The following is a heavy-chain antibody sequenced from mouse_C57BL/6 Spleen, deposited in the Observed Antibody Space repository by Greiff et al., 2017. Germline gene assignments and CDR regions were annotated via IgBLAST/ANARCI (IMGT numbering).Heavy chain of an antibody. V-gene: IGHV1-80*01. Sequence: QVQLQQSGAELVTPGASVKISCKASGYAFSSYWMNWVKQRPGKGLEWIGQIYPGDGDTNYNGKFKGKATLTADKSSRTAYMQLSSLTSEDSAVYCCARGYDGYYQLDYWGQGTTLTVSS. D-gene: IGHD2-3*01. J-gene: IGHJ2*01. CDR1: GYAFSSYW. CDR2: IYPGDGDT. CDR3: ARGYDGYYQLDY.